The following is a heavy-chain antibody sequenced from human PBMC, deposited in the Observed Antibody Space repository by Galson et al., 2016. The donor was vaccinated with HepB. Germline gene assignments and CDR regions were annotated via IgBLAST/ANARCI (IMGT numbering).Heavy chain of an antibody. J-gene: IGHJ4*02. D-gene: IGHD2-2*01. CDR2: INSDGSYA. V-gene: IGHV3-74*01. CDR1: GFTFSSFW. Sequence: SLRLSCAASGFTFSSFWMHWVRQAPGKGLVWVSRINSDGSYANYADSVKGRFTISRDNAKNTVYLQMNSLRAEDTAIYYCAKDGAIYGSCTSTSCSSYSDYWGQGTLVTVSS. CDR3: AKDGAIYGSCTSTSCSSYSDY.